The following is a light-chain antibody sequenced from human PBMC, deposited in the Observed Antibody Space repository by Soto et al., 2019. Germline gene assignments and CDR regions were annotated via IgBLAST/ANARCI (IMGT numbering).Light chain of an antibody. V-gene: IGKV3-15*01. CDR2: DAC. CDR1: HVFSFH. J-gene: IGKJ4*01. CDR3: QQYHNWPPP. Sequence: EIVLTQSPATLSVSPCEIATLSWSASHVFSFHLYFYQQEPFEAPSRLSDDACSRATGIPARFSGRGSGAEFPPPISSLQSEDFAVYYCQQYHNWPPPFGGGTKVEFK.